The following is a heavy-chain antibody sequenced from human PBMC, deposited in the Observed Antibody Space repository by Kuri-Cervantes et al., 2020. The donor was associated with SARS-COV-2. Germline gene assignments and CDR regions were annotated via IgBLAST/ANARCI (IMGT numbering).Heavy chain of an antibody. D-gene: IGHD3-16*01. V-gene: IGHV3-23*01. CDR3: AKGGAADNHYYYYYGMDV. CDR2: ISGSGGST. Sequence: GESLKISCAASGFTFSSYRMSWVRQAPGKGLEWVSAISGSGGSTYYADSVKGRFTISRDNSKNTLYLQMNSLRAEDTAVYYCAKGGAADNHYYYYYGMDVWGQGTTVAVSS. CDR1: GFTFSSYR. J-gene: IGHJ6*02.